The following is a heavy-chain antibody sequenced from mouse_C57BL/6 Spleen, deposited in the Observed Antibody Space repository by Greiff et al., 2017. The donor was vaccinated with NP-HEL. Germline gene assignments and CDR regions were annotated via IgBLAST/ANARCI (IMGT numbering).Heavy chain of an antibody. D-gene: IGHD2-4*01. J-gene: IGHJ4*01. CDR2: IYPGGGYT. CDR3: ARKTYYDYYYYYAMDD. Sequence: QVQLQQSGAELVRPGTSVKMSCKASGYTFTNYWIGWAKQRPGHGLEWIGDIYPGGGYTNYNEKFKGKATLTADKSSSTAYMQFSSLTSEDSAIYYCARKTYYDYYYYYAMDDWGQGTSVTVSS. V-gene: IGHV1-63*01. CDR1: GYTFTNYW.